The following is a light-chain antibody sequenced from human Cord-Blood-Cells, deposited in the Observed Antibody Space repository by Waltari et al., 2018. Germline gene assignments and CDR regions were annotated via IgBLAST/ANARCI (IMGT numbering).Light chain of an antibody. CDR1: QSVLYSSNNKNY. CDR3: QQYYSTPIT. CDR2: WAS. Sequence: DIVMTQSQDSLAVSLGERATIHCKSSQSVLYSSNNKNYLAWYQQKPGQPPKLLIYWASTRESGVPDRFSGSGSGTDFTLTISSLQAEDVAVYYCQQYYSTPITFGQGTRLEIK. V-gene: IGKV4-1*01. J-gene: IGKJ5*01.